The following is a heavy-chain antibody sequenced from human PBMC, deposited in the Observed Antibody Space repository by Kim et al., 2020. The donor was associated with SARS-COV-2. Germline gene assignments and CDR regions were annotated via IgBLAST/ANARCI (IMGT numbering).Heavy chain of an antibody. CDR3: AKDSGYYQAVGGDYFDY. CDR1: GFTFSSYG. D-gene: IGHD1-26*01. CDR2: ISYDGSNK. V-gene: IGHV3-30*18. Sequence: GGSLRLSCAASGFTFSSYGMHWVRQAPGKGLEWVAVISYDGSNKYYADSVKGRFTISRDNSKNTLYLQMNSLRAEDTAVYYCAKDSGYYQAVGGDYFDYWGQGTLVTVSS. J-gene: IGHJ4*02.